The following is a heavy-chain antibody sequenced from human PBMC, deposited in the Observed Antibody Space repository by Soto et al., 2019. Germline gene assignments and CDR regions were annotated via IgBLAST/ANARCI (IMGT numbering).Heavy chain of an antibody. Sequence: EVQLVESGGGLVQPGRSLRLSCAASGFTFDDYAMHWVRQAPGKGLEWVSGISWNSGSIGYADSVKGRFTISRDNAKNPLYLQMNSLRAYDTALYYCAKATFYGVLAFDIWGQGTMVTVSS. V-gene: IGHV3-9*01. CDR2: ISWNSGSI. CDR1: GFTFDDYA. CDR3: AKATFYGVLAFDI. J-gene: IGHJ3*02. D-gene: IGHD4-17*01.